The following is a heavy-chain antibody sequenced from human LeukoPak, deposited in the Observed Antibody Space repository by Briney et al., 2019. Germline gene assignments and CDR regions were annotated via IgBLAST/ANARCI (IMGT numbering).Heavy chain of an antibody. J-gene: IGHJ4*02. CDR3: ARERDYYHSSGYYGYFDY. D-gene: IGHD3-22*01. CDR1: GVSISGDY. V-gene: IGHV4-59*01. Sequence: SGTLSLTCTVSGVSISGDYWSWIRQPPGKGLEWIGYIYYSGSTNYNPSLKSRVTISVDTSKNQFSLKLSSVTAADTAVYYCARERDYYHSSGYYGYFDYWGQGTLVTVSS. CDR2: IYYSGST.